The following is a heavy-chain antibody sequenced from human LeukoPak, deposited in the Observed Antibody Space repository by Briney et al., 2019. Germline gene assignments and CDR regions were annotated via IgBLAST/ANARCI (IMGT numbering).Heavy chain of an antibody. CDR1: GYTFTGYY. CDR3: ARAALDSSGYYYAY. CDR2: INPNSGGT. Sequence: GASVKVSCKASGYTFTGYYMHWVRQAPGQGLEWMGWINPNSGGTNYAQKFQGRVTMTRDTSISTAYMELSRLRSDDTAVYYRARAALDSSGYYYAYWGQGTLVTVSS. V-gene: IGHV1-2*02. D-gene: IGHD3-22*01. J-gene: IGHJ4*02.